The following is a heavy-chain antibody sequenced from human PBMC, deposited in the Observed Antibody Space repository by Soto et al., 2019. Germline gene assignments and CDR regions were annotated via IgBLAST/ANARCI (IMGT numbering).Heavy chain of an antibody. Sequence: SETLSLTCTVSGGSISSGDYYWSWIRQPPGKGLEWIGYIYYSGSTYYNPSLKSRVTISVDTSKNQFSLKLSSVTAADTAVYYCARGGYYDFWSGYSFGFDPWGQGTLVTAPQ. D-gene: IGHD3-3*01. CDR1: GGSISSGDYY. J-gene: IGHJ5*02. CDR2: IYYSGST. V-gene: IGHV4-30-4*01. CDR3: ARGGYYDFWSGYSFGFDP.